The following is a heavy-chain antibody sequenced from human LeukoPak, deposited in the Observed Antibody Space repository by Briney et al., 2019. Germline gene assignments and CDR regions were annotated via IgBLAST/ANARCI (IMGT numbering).Heavy chain of an antibody. CDR2: ISAYNGDT. Sequence: ASVKVSCKTSGYTFTNHGISWVRQAPGQGLEWMGWISAYNGDTNYAQILQGRVTMTTDTSTRTAYMELRSLRSDDTAVYYCGRDDSSGYYYIDYWGQGTLVTVSS. CDR3: GRDDSSGYYYIDY. CDR1: GYTFTNHG. J-gene: IGHJ4*02. V-gene: IGHV1-18*01. D-gene: IGHD6-19*01.